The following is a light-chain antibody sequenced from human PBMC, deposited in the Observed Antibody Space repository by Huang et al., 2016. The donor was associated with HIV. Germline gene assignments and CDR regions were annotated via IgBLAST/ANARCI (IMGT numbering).Light chain of an antibody. CDR3: MQDSHWPQT. V-gene: IGKV2-30*02. CDR2: RVS. CDR1: QSLVHSNGNTY. J-gene: IGKJ1*01. Sequence: DVVMPQSPLSLPVTLGQPASISCRSSQSLVHSNGNTYLNWFLQRPGQSPRRLIYRVSNRDSGVPDRFSGSGSGTDFTLEISRVEAEDVGVFYCMQDSHWPQTFGQGTKVEIK.